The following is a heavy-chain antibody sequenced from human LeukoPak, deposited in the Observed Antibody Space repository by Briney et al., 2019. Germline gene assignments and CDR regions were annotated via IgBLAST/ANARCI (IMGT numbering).Heavy chain of an antibody. J-gene: IGHJ4*02. V-gene: IGHV3-33*01. Sequence: GRSLRLSCAASGFTFSNYGMHWVRQAPGKGLEWVAVIWYDGSGKYHADSVKGRFTISRDNSKNTLYLQMNSLRVEDAAVYYCARPVVLGAYLRGAYYFDSWGQGTLVTVSS. CDR2: IWYDGSGK. D-gene: IGHD3-16*01. CDR3: ARPVVLGAYLRGAYYFDS. CDR1: GFTFSNYG.